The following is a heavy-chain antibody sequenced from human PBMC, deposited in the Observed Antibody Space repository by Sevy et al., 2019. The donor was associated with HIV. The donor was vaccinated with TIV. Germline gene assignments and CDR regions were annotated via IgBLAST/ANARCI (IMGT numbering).Heavy chain of an antibody. Sequence: GGSLRLSCAASGFTLSSYGMHWVRQAPGKGLEWVAVIRYDGSNKYYADCVKGRFTFSRDNSKNTLYLQRNSLRAEDTAVYYWARDRLGITISAEWGGGMDVWGQGTTVTVSS. J-gene: IGHJ6*02. D-gene: IGHD3-3*01. CDR2: IRYDGSNK. CDR1: GFTLSSYG. CDR3: ARDRLGITISAEWGGGMDV. V-gene: IGHV3-33*01.